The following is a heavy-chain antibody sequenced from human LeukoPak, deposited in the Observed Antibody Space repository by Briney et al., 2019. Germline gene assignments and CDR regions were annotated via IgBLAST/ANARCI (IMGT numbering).Heavy chain of an antibody. J-gene: IGHJ3*02. CDR3: ARIRDGYNDAYDI. V-gene: IGHV1-69*01. D-gene: IGHD5-24*01. Sequence: ASVKVSCKASGGTFSSYAISWVRQAPGQGLEWMGGIIPIFGTANYAQKFQGRVTITADESTSTAYMELSSLRSEDTAIYYCARIRDGYNDAYDIWGQGTVVTVPS. CDR1: GGTFSSYA. CDR2: IIPIFGTA.